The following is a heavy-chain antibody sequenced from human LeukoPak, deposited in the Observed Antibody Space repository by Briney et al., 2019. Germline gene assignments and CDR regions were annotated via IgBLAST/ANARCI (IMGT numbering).Heavy chain of an antibody. CDR2: ISGSGGST. D-gene: IGHD6-19*01. Sequence: PGGSLRLSCAASGFTFSSYAMSWVRQAPGKGLEWVSVISGSGGSTYYAGSVKGRFTISRDNSKNTLYLQMNSLRAEDTAVYYCAKEISYTSGWYGGWFDPWGQGTLVTVSS. CDR3: AKEISYTSGWYGGWFDP. V-gene: IGHV3-23*01. J-gene: IGHJ5*02. CDR1: GFTFSSYA.